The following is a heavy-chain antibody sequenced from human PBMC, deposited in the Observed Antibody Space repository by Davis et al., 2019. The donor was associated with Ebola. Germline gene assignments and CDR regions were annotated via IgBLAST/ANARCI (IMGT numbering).Heavy chain of an antibody. J-gene: IGHJ6*04. CDR1: GGSISSSSYY. V-gene: IGHV4-39*01. CDR2: IYYSGST. Sequence: PSETLSLTCTVSGGSISSSSYYWGWIRQPPGKGLEWIGSIYYSGSTYYNPSLKSRVTISVDTSKNQFSLKLSSVTAADTAVYYCARRSIAAVKGMDVWGKGTTVTVSS. D-gene: IGHD6-6*01. CDR3: ARRSIAAVKGMDV.